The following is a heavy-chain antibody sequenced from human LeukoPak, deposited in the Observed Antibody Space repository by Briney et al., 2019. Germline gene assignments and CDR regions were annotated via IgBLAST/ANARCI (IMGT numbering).Heavy chain of an antibody. CDR3: AGGGNCRTTNCLLDP. D-gene: IGHD2-2*01. J-gene: IGHJ5*02. Sequence: SETLSLTCAVYGGSFTDYFLSWIRQPPGKGLEWLGEINHSGSTNYNPSLKSRVTISMDSSMNQFSLKLSSVTAADTAVYYCAGGGNCRTTNCLLDPWGQGTLVTVSS. CDR1: GGSFTDYF. V-gene: IGHV4-34*01. CDR2: INHSGST.